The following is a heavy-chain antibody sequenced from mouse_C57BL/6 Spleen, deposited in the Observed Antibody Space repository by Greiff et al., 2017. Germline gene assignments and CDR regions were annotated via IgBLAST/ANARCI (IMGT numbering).Heavy chain of an antibody. CDR3: AREAIYDGYPYAMDY. CDR2: ISDGGSYT. CDR1: GFTFSSYA. Sequence: EVQLVESGGGLVKPGGSLKLSCAASGFTFSSYAMSWVRQTPEKRLEWVATISDGGSYTYYPDNVKGRFTISRDNAKNNLYLQMSHLKSEDTAMYYGAREAIYDGYPYAMDYWGQGTSVTVSS. D-gene: IGHD2-3*01. V-gene: IGHV5-4*01. J-gene: IGHJ4*01.